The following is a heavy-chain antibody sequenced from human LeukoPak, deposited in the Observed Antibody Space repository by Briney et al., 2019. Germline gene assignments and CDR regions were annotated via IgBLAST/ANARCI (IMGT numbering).Heavy chain of an antibody. V-gene: IGHV3-7*01. J-gene: IGHJ6*02. CDR2: IKQDGSEK. CDR1: GFTFSDYY. D-gene: IGHD4-17*01. CDR3: ARDTVTTDDYYYGLDV. Sequence: GGSLRLSCAASGFTFSDYYMGWIRQAPGKGLEWVANIKQDGSEKYYVDSVKGRFTISRDNAKNSLYLQMNSLRAEDTAVYYCARDTVTTDDYYYGLDVWGQGTTVTVSS.